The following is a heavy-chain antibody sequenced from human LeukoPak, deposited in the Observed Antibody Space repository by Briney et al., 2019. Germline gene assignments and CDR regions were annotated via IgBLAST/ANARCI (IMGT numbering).Heavy chain of an antibody. Sequence: HSGGSLRLSCAASGFTVSSNYMSWVRQAPGKGLEWVSVIYSGGSTYYADSVKGRFTISRDNSKNTLYLQMNSLRAEDTAVYYCAREGYGDPFDYWGQGTLVTVSS. CDR2: IYSGGST. D-gene: IGHD4-17*01. J-gene: IGHJ4*02. V-gene: IGHV3-53*01. CDR3: AREGYGDPFDY. CDR1: GFTVSSNY.